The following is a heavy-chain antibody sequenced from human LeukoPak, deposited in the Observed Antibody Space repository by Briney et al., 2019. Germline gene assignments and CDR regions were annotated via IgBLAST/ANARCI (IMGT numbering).Heavy chain of an antibody. CDR3: ARAFRYSSGWLFDY. V-gene: IGHV3-48*03. J-gene: IGHJ4*02. CDR1: GFTFSSYE. Sequence: GGSLRLSCEASGFTFSSYEMNWVRQAPGKGLEWVSYISSSGSTIYYADSVKGRFTISRDNAKNSLYLQMNSLRAEDTAVYYCARAFRYSSGWLFDYWGQGTLVTVSS. D-gene: IGHD6-19*01. CDR2: ISSSGSTI.